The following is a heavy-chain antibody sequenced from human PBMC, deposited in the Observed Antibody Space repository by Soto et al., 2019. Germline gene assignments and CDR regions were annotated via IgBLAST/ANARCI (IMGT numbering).Heavy chain of an antibody. CDR1: GYTFTSYA. D-gene: IGHD3-10*01. CDR3: ARDEAYGYGSGSYIH. CDR2: INAGNGNT. J-gene: IGHJ4*02. Sequence: VASVKVSCKASGYTFTSYAMHWVRQAPGQRLEWMGWINAGNGNTKYSQKFQGRVTITRDTSASTAYMELSSLRSEDTAVYYCARDEAYGYGSGSYIHWGQGTLVTVSS. V-gene: IGHV1-3*01.